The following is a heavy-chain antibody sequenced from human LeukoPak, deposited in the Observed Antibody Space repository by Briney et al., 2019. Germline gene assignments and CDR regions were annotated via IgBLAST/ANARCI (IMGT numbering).Heavy chain of an antibody. D-gene: IGHD6-19*01. Sequence: PGGSLRLSCAASGFMFSTYGMHWVRQAPGMGLEWVAVISYDGQNKYYGDSVRGRFTIARDNSKNTLHLQMNSLRREDTAMYYCAKDGLAGRFDSSVTGIYDGLDVWGQGTTVTVSS. CDR3: AKDGLAGRFDSSVTGIYDGLDV. CDR2: ISYDGQNK. V-gene: IGHV3-30*18. J-gene: IGHJ6*02. CDR1: GFMFSTYG.